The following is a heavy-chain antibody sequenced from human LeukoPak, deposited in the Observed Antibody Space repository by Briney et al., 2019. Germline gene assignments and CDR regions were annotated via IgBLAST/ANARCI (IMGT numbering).Heavy chain of an antibody. CDR2: ISAYNGNT. Sequence: AASVKVSCKASGYTFTSYGISWVRQAPGQGLEWMGWISAYNGNTNYAQTLQGRGTMTTDTSTSTAYMELRSLRSDDTAVYYCARDLSATIFGVVHGDNWFDPWGQGTLVTVSS. J-gene: IGHJ5*02. V-gene: IGHV1-18*01. CDR3: ARDLSATIFGVVHGDNWFDP. CDR1: GYTFTSYG. D-gene: IGHD3-3*01.